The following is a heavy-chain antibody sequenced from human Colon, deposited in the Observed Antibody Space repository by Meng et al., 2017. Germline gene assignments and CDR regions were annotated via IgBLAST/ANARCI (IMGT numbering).Heavy chain of an antibody. V-gene: IGHV4-39*07. CDR2: IYYSGNT. D-gene: IGHD3-10*01. CDR1: GSSITSSSFY. CDR3: ARVDGYGSGNYYSRLAY. Sequence: QAELQESGPRLVKPSETLSLPCTVSGSSITSSSFYWGWIRQPPGKGLEWIGNIYYSGNTYYNPSLKSRVTISLDTPKNQFSLRLSSVTAADTAVYYCARVDGYGSGNYYSRLAYWGQGTLVTVSS. J-gene: IGHJ4*02.